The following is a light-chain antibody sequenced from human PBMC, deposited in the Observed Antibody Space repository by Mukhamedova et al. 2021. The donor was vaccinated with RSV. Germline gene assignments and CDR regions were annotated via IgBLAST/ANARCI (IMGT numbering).Light chain of an antibody. V-gene: IGKV4-1*01. CDR2: WAS. Sequence: SVLYSSNNKNYLAWYQQKPGQPPKLLIYWASTRESGVPDRFSGSGSGTDFTLTISSLQAEDVAVYYCQQYYSTPLTFGGGPKV. J-gene: IGKJ4*01. CDR1: SVLYSSNNKNY. CDR3: QQYYSTPLT.